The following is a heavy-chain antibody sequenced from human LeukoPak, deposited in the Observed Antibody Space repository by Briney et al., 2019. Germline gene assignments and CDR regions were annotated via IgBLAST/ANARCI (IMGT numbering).Heavy chain of an antibody. CDR1: GYTFTSYY. J-gene: IGHJ3*02. CDR3: ARGSSRSPRDAFDI. CDR2: ISPSGAST. V-gene: IGHV1-46*01. Sequence: GASVTVSCKASGYTFTSYYMHGVRQAPGQGLEWMGLISPSGASTTYAQNFQGRVTMTRDMSTSTVYMELSSLKSEDTAVYYCARGSSRSPRDAFDIWGQGTMVTVSS.